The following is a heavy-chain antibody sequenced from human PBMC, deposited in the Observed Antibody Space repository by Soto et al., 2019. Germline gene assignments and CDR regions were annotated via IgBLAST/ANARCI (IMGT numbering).Heavy chain of an antibody. V-gene: IGHV1-69*02. Sequence: GASVKVSCKASGGTFSSYTISWVRQSPGQGLEWMGRIIPTLGIANYAQKFQGRVTITADKSTSTAYMELSSLRSEDTAVYYCARTIYGSGNQAVYWGQGTLVNVS. CDR2: IIPTLGIA. CDR1: GGTFSSYT. J-gene: IGHJ4*02. CDR3: ARTIYGSGNQAVY. D-gene: IGHD3-10*01.